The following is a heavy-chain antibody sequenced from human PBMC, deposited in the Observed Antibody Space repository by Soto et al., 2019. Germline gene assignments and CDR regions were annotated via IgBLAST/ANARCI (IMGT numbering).Heavy chain of an antibody. Sequence: QVQLVQSGGEVKKPGASVKVSCKASGYTFISYGITWVRQAPGQGLEWMGWISAYNGNTNYAQKLQSRVTMTTDTSTSTAYMELRSLRSDDTAVYYCARPLGGSGVYGMDVWGQGTTVTVSS. D-gene: IGHD3-10*01. CDR1: GYTFISYG. CDR2: ISAYNGNT. V-gene: IGHV1-18*01. CDR3: ARPLGGSGVYGMDV. J-gene: IGHJ6*02.